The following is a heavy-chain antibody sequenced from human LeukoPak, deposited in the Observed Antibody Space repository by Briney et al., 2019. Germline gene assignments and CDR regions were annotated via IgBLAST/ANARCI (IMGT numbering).Heavy chain of an antibody. J-gene: IGHJ5*02. CDR2: IYTSGST. V-gene: IGHV4-4*07. CDR3: ARTFGQKQYNWFDP. D-gene: IGHD3-10*01. Sequence: SETLSLTCTVSGGSISSYYWSWIRQPAGKGLEWIGRIYTSGSTNYNPSLKSRVTISVDTSKNQFSLKLSSVTAADTAVYYCARTFGQKQYNWFDPWGQGTLVTVSS. CDR1: GGSISSYY.